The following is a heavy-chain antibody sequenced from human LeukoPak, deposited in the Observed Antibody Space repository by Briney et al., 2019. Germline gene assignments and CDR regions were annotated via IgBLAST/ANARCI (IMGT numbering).Heavy chain of an antibody. D-gene: IGHD2-2*01. Sequence: GGSLRLSCAASGFTFSSYWMGWVRQAPGKGLEWVANIKQDGSEKYYVDSVKGRFTISRDNAKNSLYLQMNSLRAEDTAVYYCARAGAYWGKVVVPDYWGQGTLVTVSS. J-gene: IGHJ4*02. CDR2: IKQDGSEK. CDR3: ARAGAYWGKVVVPDY. CDR1: GFTFSSYW. V-gene: IGHV3-7*01.